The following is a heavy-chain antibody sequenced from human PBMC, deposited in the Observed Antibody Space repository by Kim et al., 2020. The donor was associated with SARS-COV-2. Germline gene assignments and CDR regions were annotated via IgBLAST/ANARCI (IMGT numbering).Heavy chain of an antibody. Sequence: GGSLRLSCAASGFTFSDFNMHWVRQAPGKGLIWVSRINDDGSDTRYADFAKGRFTISGDNAENTLNLQMHSLRAEDTAVYYCARDLDYILFAYWGQGALVTVSS. CDR2: INDDGSDT. D-gene: IGHD4-4*01. V-gene: IGHV3-74*01. CDR3: ARDLDYILFAY. J-gene: IGHJ4*02. CDR1: GFTFSDFN.